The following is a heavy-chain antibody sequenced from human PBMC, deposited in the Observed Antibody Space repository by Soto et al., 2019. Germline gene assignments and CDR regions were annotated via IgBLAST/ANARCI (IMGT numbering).Heavy chain of an antibody. CDR2: IYYSGST. J-gene: IGHJ6*02. V-gene: IGHV4-39*02. D-gene: IGHD3-9*01. CDR3: AREYYDILTGSHYYYYYYGMDV. CDR1: GGSISSSSYY. Sequence: SETLSLTCTVSGGSISSSSYYWGWIRQPPGKGLEWIGSIYYSGSTYYNPSLKSRVTISVDTSKNQFSLKLSSVTAADTAVYYCAREYYDILTGSHYYYYYYGMDVWGQGTTVTVSS.